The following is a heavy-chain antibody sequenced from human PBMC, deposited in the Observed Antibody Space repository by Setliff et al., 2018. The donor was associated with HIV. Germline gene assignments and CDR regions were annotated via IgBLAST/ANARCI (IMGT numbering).Heavy chain of an antibody. CDR3: ARAGAATRKAFGI. Sequence: SETLSLTCTVSGGSISSGSYYWSWIRQPAGKGLEWIGHIYTSGSTNYNPSLKSRVTISVDTSKNQFSLKLSSVTAADTAVYYCARAGAATRKAFGIWGQGTMVTVSS. CDR2: IYTSGST. V-gene: IGHV4-61*09. D-gene: IGHD2-15*01. J-gene: IGHJ3*02. CDR1: GGSISSGSYY.